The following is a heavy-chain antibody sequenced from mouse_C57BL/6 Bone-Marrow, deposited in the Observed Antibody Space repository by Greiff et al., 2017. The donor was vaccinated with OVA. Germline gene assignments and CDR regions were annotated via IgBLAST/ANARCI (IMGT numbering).Heavy chain of an antibody. Sequence: EVQLQQSGPELVKPGASVKIPCKASGYSFTDSNMHWVKQSHGKSLEWIGDINPNNGGTIYNQKFKGKATLTVDKSSSTAYMELRSLTSEDTAVYYCAGRGSSSYSAWFAYWGQGSLVTVSA. CDR3: AGRGSSSYSAWFAY. V-gene: IGHV1-18*01. CDR1: GYSFTDSN. J-gene: IGHJ3*01. D-gene: IGHD3-2*02. CDR2: INPNNGGT.